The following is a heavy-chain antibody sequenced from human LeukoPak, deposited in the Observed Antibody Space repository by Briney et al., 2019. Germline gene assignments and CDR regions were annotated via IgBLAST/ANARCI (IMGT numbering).Heavy chain of an antibody. Sequence: GESLKISCKGSGYSFTSYWIGWVRQMPGKGLEWMGIIYPGDSDTRYSPSSQGQVAISADKSISTAYLQWSSLKASDTAMYYCARGSTVTTIYYYYYGMDVWGQGTTVTVSS. CDR1: GYSFTSYW. V-gene: IGHV5-51*01. CDR3: ARGSTVTTIYYYYYGMDV. D-gene: IGHD4-11*01. J-gene: IGHJ6*02. CDR2: IYPGDSDT.